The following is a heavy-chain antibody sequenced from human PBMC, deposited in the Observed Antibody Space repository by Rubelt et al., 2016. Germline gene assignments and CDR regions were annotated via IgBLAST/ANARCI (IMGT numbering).Heavy chain of an antibody. CDR1: GFTFRSYG. D-gene: IGHD6-19*01. CDR2: IYSGGST. J-gene: IGHJ4*02. V-gene: IGHV3-NL1*01. CDR3: ARLGDSSGSIFDY. Sequence: VESGGGVVQPGGSLRLSCAASGFTFRSYGMHWVRQAPGKGLEWVSVIYSGGSTCYADSVKGRFTISRDNSKNSLYLQMNSLRTEDTAVYYCARLGDSSGSIFDYWGQGTLVTVSS.